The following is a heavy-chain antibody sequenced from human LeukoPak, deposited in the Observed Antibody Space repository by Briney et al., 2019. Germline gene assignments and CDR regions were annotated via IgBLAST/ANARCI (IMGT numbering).Heavy chain of an antibody. CDR3: ARTPEYDILTQDAFDI. J-gene: IGHJ3*02. Sequence: SVKVSCKASGGTFSSYAISWVRQAPGQGFGWMGRIIPILGIANYAQKFQGRVTITADKSTSTAYMELSSLRSEDTAVYYCARTPEYDILTQDAFDIWGQGTMVTVSS. D-gene: IGHD3-9*01. CDR2: IIPILGIA. V-gene: IGHV1-69*04. CDR1: GGTFSSYA.